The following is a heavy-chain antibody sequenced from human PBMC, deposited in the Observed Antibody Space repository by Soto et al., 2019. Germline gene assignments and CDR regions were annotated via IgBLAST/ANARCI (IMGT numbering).Heavy chain of an antibody. D-gene: IGHD6-13*01. CDR3: ARYRREAVAGYTLDN. Sequence: PSETLSLTCTVSGGSISSNYWTWVRQAPGKGLEWIGYVYNSGSTNYNPSPKTRVTMSEDTSKSQFSLKVNSMTAADTAVYYCARYRREAVAGYTLDNWGQGILVTVSS. V-gene: IGHV4-59*01. CDR1: GGSISSNY. CDR2: VYNSGST. J-gene: IGHJ4*02.